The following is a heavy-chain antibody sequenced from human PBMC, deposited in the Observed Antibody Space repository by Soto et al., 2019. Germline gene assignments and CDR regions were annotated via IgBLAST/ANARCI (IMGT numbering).Heavy chain of an antibody. V-gene: IGHV1-69*04. CDR1: GGTFSSYI. Sequence: SVKVSCKASGGTFSSYIISWVRQATGQGLEWMGRIIPILGIANYAQKFQGRVTITADKSTSTAYMELSSLRSEDTAVYYCARETADFQSIPSFDSGGQGTLVTVSS. CDR2: IIPILGIA. CDR3: ARETADFQSIPSFDS. J-gene: IGHJ4*02.